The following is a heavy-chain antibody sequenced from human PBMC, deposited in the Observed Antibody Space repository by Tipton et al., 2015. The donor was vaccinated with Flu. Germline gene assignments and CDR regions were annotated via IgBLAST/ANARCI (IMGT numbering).Heavy chain of an antibody. V-gene: IGHV1-18*01. CDR3: ARDMPQGVVVIPPAKRFDY. D-gene: IGHD2-2*01. CDR2: ISAYTEST. CDR1: GYSFNTYG. Sequence: QVQLVQSGPEVKKPGASVKVSCKASGYSFNTYGISWVRQAPGQGLEWMGWISAYTESTNYASKFQGRFTMTIDTSTSTAYLELRSLRSDDTAVYYCARDMPQGVVVIPPAKRFDYWGQGTPVTVSS. J-gene: IGHJ4*02.